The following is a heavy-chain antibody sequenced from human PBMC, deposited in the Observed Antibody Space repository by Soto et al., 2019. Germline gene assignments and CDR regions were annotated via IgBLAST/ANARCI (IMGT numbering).Heavy chain of an antibody. J-gene: IGHJ1*01. CDR2: ISAYNGNT. D-gene: IGHD6-25*01. CDR3: ACFGYCYGSGCYTLYF. Sequence: GASVKLSWEASGYSIAKYGITSGIQSPGQRPEWMGWISAYNGNTNYAQKLQGRVTMTTDASTSTAYMELRGLRSDDTAVYYCACFGYCYGSGCYTLYF. CDR1: GYSIAKYG. V-gene: IGHV1-18*01.